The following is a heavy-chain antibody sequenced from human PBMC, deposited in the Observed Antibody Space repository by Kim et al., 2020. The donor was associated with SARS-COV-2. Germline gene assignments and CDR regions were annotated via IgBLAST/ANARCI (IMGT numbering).Heavy chain of an antibody. Sequence: GGSLRLSCAASGFTFSSYEMNWVRQAPGKGLEWVSYISSSGSTIYYADSVKGRFTISRDNAKNSLYLQMNSLRAEDTAVYYCARGDTTMITFWGVYVIPPQRSDAEYWGQGTLVTVSS. V-gene: IGHV3-48*03. J-gene: IGHJ4*02. CDR1: GFTFSSYE. CDR2: ISSSGSTI. CDR3: ARGDTTMITFWGVYVIPPQRSDAEY. D-gene: IGHD3-16*02.